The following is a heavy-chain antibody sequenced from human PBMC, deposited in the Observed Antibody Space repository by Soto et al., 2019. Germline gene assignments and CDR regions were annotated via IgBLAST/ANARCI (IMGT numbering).Heavy chain of an antibody. CDR2: ISSSSSYI. CDR1: GFTFSSYS. V-gene: IGHV3-21*01. CDR3: AREYCSGGSCYPALDD. Sequence: GGSVRLACAASGFTFSSYSMNWVRQAPGKGLEWVSSISSSSSYIYYADSVKGRFTISRDNAKNSLYLQMNSLRAEDTAVYYCAREYCSGGSCYPALDDWGQGTLVTVSS. D-gene: IGHD2-15*01. J-gene: IGHJ4*02.